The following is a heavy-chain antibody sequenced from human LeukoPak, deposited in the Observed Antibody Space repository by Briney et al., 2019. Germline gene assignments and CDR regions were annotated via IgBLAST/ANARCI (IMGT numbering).Heavy chain of an antibody. CDR1: GYTFTDLTEYY. V-gene: IGHV1-2*02. D-gene: IGHD1-26*01. J-gene: IGHJ4*02. Sequence: ASVKVSCKASGYTFTDLTEYYIHWVRQAPGQGLGWRGWINPNNCGTKYAQKFQGRVTMTRDMSMNTAYMELSSLTSDDPAVYYCARRLGGSSEGYEFWGQGPLVTVSS. CDR2: INPNNCGT. CDR3: ARRLGGSSEGYEF.